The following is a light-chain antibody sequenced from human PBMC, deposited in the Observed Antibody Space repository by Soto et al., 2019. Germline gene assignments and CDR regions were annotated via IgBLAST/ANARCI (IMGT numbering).Light chain of an antibody. CDR3: QKYNSAPLT. V-gene: IGKV1-27*01. CDR1: QSIISSY. CDR2: AAS. Sequence: TQSPGTLSLSPGERATLSCRASQSIISSYFAWYQQKPGKVPKLLIYAASTLQSGVPSRFSGSGSGTDFTLTISSLQPEDVATYYCQKYNSAPLTFGGGTKVEIK. J-gene: IGKJ4*01.